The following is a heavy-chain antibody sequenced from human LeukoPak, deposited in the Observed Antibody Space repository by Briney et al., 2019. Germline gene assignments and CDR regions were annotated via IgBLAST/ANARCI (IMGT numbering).Heavy chain of an antibody. CDR3: ARARPSMWIDY. V-gene: IGHV3-30*03. D-gene: IGHD5-12*01. Sequence: GGSLRLSCAASGFTFSSYGMHWVRQAPGKGLEWVAVISYDGSDKFYADSVKGRFTISRDSSKNTLYLQMNSLRPEDTAVYYCARARPSMWIDYWGQGTLVTVSS. CDR2: ISYDGSDK. J-gene: IGHJ4*02. CDR1: GFTFSSYG.